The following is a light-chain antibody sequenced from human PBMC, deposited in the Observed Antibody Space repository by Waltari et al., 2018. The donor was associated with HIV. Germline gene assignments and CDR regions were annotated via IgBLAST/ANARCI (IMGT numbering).Light chain of an antibody. Sequence: IQITQPPSHLSASAGDAVILTCRASQNIDNWLAWYQQRPGRAPKLLMSMTSVLESGVPSRFSGSGKGTTFTLTISSLQPDDFGTYYCQQYSTHYGFGQGTKVE. CDR2: MTS. J-gene: IGKJ2*03. CDR3: QQYSTHYG. V-gene: IGKV1-5*03. CDR1: QNIDNW.